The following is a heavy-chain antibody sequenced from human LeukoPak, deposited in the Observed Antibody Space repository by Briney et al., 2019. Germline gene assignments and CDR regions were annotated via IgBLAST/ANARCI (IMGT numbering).Heavy chain of an antibody. J-gene: IGHJ6*03. CDR2: MNPNSGNT. D-gene: IGHD3-3*01. CDR3: ARGRVVYYYVDV. CDR1: GYTFTSYD. V-gene: IGHV1-8*03. Sequence: GASVKVSCKASGYTFTSYDINWVRQATGQGLEWMGWMNPNSGNTGYAQKFQGRVTITRNTSISTAYMELSSLRSEDTAVYYCARGRVVYYYVDVWGKGTTVTVSS.